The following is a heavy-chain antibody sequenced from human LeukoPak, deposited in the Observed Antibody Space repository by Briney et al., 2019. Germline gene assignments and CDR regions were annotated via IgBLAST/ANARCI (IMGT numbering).Heavy chain of an antibody. CDR3: ARDPPDGYNYH. CDR1: GFTVSSNY. J-gene: IGHJ5*02. D-gene: IGHD5-24*01. Sequence: GGSLRLSCAASGFTVSSNYMSWVRQAPGKGLEWVSVIHSGGSTNYADSVKGRFTISRDNSKNTLFLQMDSLRAEDTAVYYCARDPPDGYNYHWGQGTLVTVSS. V-gene: IGHV3-66*01. CDR2: IHSGGST.